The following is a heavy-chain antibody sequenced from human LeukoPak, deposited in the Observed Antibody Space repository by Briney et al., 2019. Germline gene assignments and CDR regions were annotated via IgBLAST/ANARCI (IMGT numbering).Heavy chain of an antibody. CDR2: ISGSGGST. D-gene: IGHD3-10*01. J-gene: IGHJ3*02. V-gene: IGHV3-23*01. CDR1: GFTFGSYA. CDR3: AKVKYYGSGSYFDAFDI. Sequence: HTGGSLRLSYAASGFTFGSYAMSWVRQAPGKGLEWVSAISGSGGSTYYADSVKGRFTISRDNSKNTLYLQMNSLRAEDTAVYYCAKVKYYGSGSYFDAFDIWGQGTMVTVSS.